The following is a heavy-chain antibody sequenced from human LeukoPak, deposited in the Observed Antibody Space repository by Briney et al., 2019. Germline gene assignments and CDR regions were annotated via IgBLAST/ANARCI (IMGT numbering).Heavy chain of an antibody. J-gene: IGHJ4*02. CDR2: ISWNSGSI. D-gene: IGHD6-13*01. CDR1: GFTFDDYA. V-gene: IGHV3-9*01. Sequence: GGSLRLSCAASGFTFDDYAMHWVRQAPGKGLEWVSGISWNSGSIGYADSVKGRFTISRDNSKNTLYLQMNSLRAEDTAVYYCARGREGSSLDYWGQGTLVTVSS. CDR3: ARGREGSSLDY.